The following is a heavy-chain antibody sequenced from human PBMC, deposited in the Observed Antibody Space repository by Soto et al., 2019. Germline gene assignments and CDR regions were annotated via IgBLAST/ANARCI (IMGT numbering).Heavy chain of an antibody. CDR3: ARVRYDHGDYVLYYYYMDV. CDR2: INGGNGDT. CDR1: GYIFSTHA. Sequence: QVQVVQSGAEVRKPGASVKLSCRSSGYIFSTHAMHWVRKAPGQRLEWMGWINGGNGDTKYSQKFLGRVTITRDTSASTAYMELSSLTSADTAVYFCARVRYDHGDYVLYYYYMDVWGTGTTVTVSS. D-gene: IGHD4-17*01. J-gene: IGHJ6*03. V-gene: IGHV1-3*01.